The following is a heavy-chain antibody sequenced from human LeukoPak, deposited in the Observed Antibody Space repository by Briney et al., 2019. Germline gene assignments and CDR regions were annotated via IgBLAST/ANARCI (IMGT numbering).Heavy chain of an antibody. Sequence: GASVKVSCKVSGYTLTELSMHWVRQAPGKGLEWMGGFDPEDGETIYAQKFQGRVTMTEDTSTGTAYMELSSLRSEDTAVYYCATELRFLEWSTTPHWFDPWGQGTLVTVSS. V-gene: IGHV1-24*01. CDR2: FDPEDGET. D-gene: IGHD3-3*01. CDR3: ATELRFLEWSTTPHWFDP. J-gene: IGHJ5*02. CDR1: GYTLTELS.